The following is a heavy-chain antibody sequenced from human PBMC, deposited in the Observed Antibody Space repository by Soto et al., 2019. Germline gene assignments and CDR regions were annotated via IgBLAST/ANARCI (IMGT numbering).Heavy chain of an antibody. J-gene: IGHJ4*02. D-gene: IGHD4-17*01. CDR1: GGTFSSYT. CDR2: IIPILGIA. Sequence: SVKVSCKASGGTFSSYTISWVRQAPGQGLEWMGRIIPILGIANYAQKFQGRVTITADKSTSTAYMELSSLRSEDTATYYCAHRLRGDYVGADYYFDYWGQGTLVTVSS. CDR3: AHRLRGDYVGADYYFDY. V-gene: IGHV1-69*02.